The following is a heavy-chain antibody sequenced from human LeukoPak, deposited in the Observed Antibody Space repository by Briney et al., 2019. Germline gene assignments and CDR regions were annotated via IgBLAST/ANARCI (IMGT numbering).Heavy chain of an antibody. J-gene: IGHJ4*02. Sequence: ASVKVSCKASGYTFTSYYMHWVRQAPGQGLEWMGIINPSGGSPTYAQMFQGRVTMTRDTSTSTVYMELSSLRSEDTAVYYCARWRRWLAPFDYWGQGTLVTVSS. D-gene: IGHD5-12*01. V-gene: IGHV1-46*01. CDR2: INPSGGSP. CDR3: ARWRRWLAPFDY. CDR1: GYTFTSYY.